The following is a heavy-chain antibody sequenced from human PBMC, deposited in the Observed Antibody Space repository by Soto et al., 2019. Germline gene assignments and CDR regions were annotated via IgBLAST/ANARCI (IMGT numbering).Heavy chain of an antibody. J-gene: IGHJ4*02. D-gene: IGHD3-9*01. V-gene: IGHV3-48*02. CDR2: ISSSSSTI. CDR3: ARHAGQHWLLKD. Sequence: EVQLVESGGGLVQPGGSLRLSCAASGFSFSSNSMIWVRQAPGKGLEWVSYISSSSSTIYYADSVKGRFTISRDNAKNSLYLQMNSLRDEDTAVYYCARHAGQHWLLKDWGQGTLVTVSS. CDR1: GFSFSSNS.